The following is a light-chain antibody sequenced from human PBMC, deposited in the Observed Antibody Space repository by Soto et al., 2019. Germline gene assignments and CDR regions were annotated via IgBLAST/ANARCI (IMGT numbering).Light chain of an antibody. V-gene: IGLV2-14*01. CDR1: RDDIGAYDY. Sequence: QSVLTQPASVSGSPGQSITISCAGTRDDIGAYDYVSWYQQHPGNAPKLLVYEVTNRPSGVSDRFSGSKSGNTASLTISVLQAEDEVDYYCSSYTNSSSLVCGGGTEVTVL. CDR3: SSYTNSSSLV. CDR2: EVT. J-gene: IGLJ2*01.